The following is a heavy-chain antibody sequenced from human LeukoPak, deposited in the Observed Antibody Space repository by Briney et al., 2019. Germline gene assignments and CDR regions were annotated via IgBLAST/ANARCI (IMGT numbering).Heavy chain of an antibody. Sequence: GGSLRLSCSASGFTFSSYAMHWVRQAPGKGLEWVAVISYDGGYKYYADSVKGRFTISRDNSKNTLYLEMNSLRAEDTAVYYCAKDIGSYYDYWGQGILVTVSS. V-gene: IGHV3-30*04. CDR3: AKDIGSYYDY. J-gene: IGHJ4*02. CDR2: ISYDGGYK. D-gene: IGHD3-10*01. CDR1: GFTFSSYA.